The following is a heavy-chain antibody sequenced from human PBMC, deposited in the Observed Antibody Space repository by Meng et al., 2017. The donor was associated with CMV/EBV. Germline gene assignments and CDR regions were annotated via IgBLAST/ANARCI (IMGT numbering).Heavy chain of an antibody. CDR3: ARVVRDDFWSGYYRGGWFDP. V-gene: IGHV4-30-4*06. CDR1: GDYF. D-gene: IGHD3-3*01. CDR2: IYYSGTT. Sequence: GDYFGSWIRQHQGKGLEWIGYIYYSGTTYYNPSLKSRVTISVDTSKNQFSLKLSSVTAADTAVYYCARVVRDDFWSGYYRGGWFDPWGQGTLVTVSS. J-gene: IGHJ5*02.